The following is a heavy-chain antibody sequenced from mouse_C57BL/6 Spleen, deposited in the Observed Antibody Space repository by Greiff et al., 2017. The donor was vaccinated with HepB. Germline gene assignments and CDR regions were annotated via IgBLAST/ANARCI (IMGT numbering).Heavy chain of an antibody. D-gene: IGHD1-1*01. Sequence: EVQLQQSGPELVKPGASVKIPCKASGYTFTDYNMDWVKQSHGKSLEWIGDINPNNGGTIYNQKFKGKATLNVDKSSSTAYMELRSLTSEDTAVYYCARRGYYGSAAYWGQGTLVTVSA. CDR1: GYTFTDYN. CDR3: ARRGYYGSAAY. J-gene: IGHJ3*01. V-gene: IGHV1-18*01. CDR2: INPNNGGT.